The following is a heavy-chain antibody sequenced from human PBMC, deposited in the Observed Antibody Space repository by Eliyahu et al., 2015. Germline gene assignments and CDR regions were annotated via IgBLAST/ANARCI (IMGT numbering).Heavy chain of an antibody. V-gene: IGHV1-18*01. D-gene: IGHD3-22*01. CDR1: GYSFTTYG. CDR2: IGTYTDNKDT. Sequence: QVQLVQSGPELKRPGASVKVSCKAXGYSFTTYGITWVRQTPGQGLEWMGWIGTYTDNKDTKYAQRFQGRLTMTTDTSTRTAYMELRSLRSDDTAVYYCTRDRRNYENSGFNFDYWGQGTLVTVSS. CDR3: TRDRRNYENSGFNFDY. J-gene: IGHJ4*02.